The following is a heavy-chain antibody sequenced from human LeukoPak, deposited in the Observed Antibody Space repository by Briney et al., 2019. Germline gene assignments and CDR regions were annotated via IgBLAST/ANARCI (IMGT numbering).Heavy chain of an antibody. CDR1: GYTFTSYG. Sequence: KPGASVKVSCKASGYTFTSYGISWVRQAPGQGLEWMGWISAYNGNTNYAQKFQGRVTMTTDTSTSTAYMELSSLRSEDTAVYYCATVAVAGRHDAFDIWGQGTMVTVSS. CDR2: ISAYNGNT. CDR3: ATVAVAGRHDAFDI. V-gene: IGHV1-18*01. D-gene: IGHD6-19*01. J-gene: IGHJ3*02.